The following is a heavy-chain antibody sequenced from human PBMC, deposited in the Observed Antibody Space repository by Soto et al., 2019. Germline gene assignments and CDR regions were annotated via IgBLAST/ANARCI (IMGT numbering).Heavy chain of an antibody. D-gene: IGHD3-16*02. V-gene: IGHV1-2*02. J-gene: IGHJ4*02. CDR1: VYTFTGYY. CDR2: INPNSGGT. Sequence: GXSVKVSCKASVYTFTGYYMHWVRQAPGQGLEWMGWINPNSGGTNYAQKFQGRVTMTRDTSISTAYMELSRLRSDDTAVYYCAREEYVWGSYRYRYFDYWGQGTLVTASS. CDR3: AREEYVWGSYRYRYFDY.